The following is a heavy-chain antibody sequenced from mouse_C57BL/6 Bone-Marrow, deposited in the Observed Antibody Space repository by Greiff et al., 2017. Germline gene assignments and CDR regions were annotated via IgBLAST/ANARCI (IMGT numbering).Heavy chain of an antibody. CDR3: SSPNYYGSRGAMDY. CDR2: IWRGGST. Sequence: QVQLQQSGPGLVQPSQSLSITCTVSGFSLTSYGVHWVRQSPGKGLEWLGVIWRGGSTDYNAAFMSRLSITKDNSKSQVFVKMNSLQADDTAIYYCSSPNYYGSRGAMDYWGQGTSVTVSS. V-gene: IGHV2-5*01. J-gene: IGHJ4*01. D-gene: IGHD1-1*01. CDR1: GFSLTSYG.